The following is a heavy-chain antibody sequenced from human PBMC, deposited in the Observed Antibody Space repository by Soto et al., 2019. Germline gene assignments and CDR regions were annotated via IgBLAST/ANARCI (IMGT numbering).Heavy chain of an antibody. CDR1: GYTFTSYG. Sequence: QVQLVQSGAEVKKPGASVKVSCKASGYTFTSYGISWVRQAPGQGLEWMGWISAYNVNTNYAQKLQGRVPRTTDTSTSTAYMELRSLRSDDTAVYYCARDCSPQTLGDDAFDIWGQGTMVTVSS. CDR2: ISAYNVNT. V-gene: IGHV1-18*01. CDR3: ARDCSPQTLGDDAFDI. D-gene: IGHD3-10*02. J-gene: IGHJ3*02.